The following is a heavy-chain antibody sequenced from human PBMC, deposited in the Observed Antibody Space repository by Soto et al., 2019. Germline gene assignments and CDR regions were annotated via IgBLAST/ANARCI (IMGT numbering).Heavy chain of an antibody. CDR1: GDSVTNYF. Sequence: QVHLRESGPGLVKSSETLSLTCTVSGDSVTNYFWSWMRQPPGKGLEWIGHMYHGGRTNYSPSLKSRVTMSLASSKNQFSLNLSSVTAAATAVYFCARDPGYCTNGVCPIFDFWGQGVLVAVSS. CDR3: ARDPGYCTNGVCPIFDF. V-gene: IGHV4-59*02. D-gene: IGHD2-8*01. CDR2: MYHGGRT. J-gene: IGHJ4*02.